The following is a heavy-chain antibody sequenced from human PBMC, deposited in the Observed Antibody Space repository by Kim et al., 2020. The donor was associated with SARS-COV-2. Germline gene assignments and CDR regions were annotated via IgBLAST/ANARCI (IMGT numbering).Heavy chain of an antibody. CDR3: AREYCSSTSCYKNYCDY. CDR2: INWNGGST. J-gene: IGHJ4*02. CDR1: GFTFDDYG. V-gene: IGHV3-20*01. Sequence: GGSLRLSCAASGFTFDDYGMSWVRQAPGKGLEWVSGINWNGGSTGYADSVKGRFTISRDNAKNSLYLQMNSLRAEDTALYHCAREYCSSTSCYKNYCDYWGQGTLLPVSS. D-gene: IGHD2-2*02.